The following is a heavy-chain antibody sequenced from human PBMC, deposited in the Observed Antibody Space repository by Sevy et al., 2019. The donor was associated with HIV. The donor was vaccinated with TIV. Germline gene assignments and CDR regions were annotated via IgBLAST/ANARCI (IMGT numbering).Heavy chain of an antibody. J-gene: IGHJ4*01. D-gene: IGHD4-17*01. V-gene: IGHV3-7*01. CDR3: AGGGGGFYGDYPFDY. CDR1: GFAFSAYW. Sequence: GGSLRLSCSASGFAFSAYWMVWVRQGPGKGLEWVANIKQDGSEQNYVDSVEGRFTISRDNGKNLLYLQMNDLRAEGTAVYCWAGGGGGFYGDYPFDYWGHGTLVTVSS. CDR2: IKQDGSEQ.